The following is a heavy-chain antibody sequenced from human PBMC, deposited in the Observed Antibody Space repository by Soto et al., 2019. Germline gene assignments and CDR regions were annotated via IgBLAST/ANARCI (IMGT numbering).Heavy chain of an antibody. Sequence: GGSLRLSCAASGFTFSNYAMSWVRQAPGKGLEWVSGISGSGGTTDYADSAKGRFTISRDKSKNTLYLQMNSLRAEDTAVYYCAKDRETTMVGSYFDSWGQGTMVTVSS. V-gene: IGHV3-23*01. D-gene: IGHD3-10*01. CDR1: GFTFSNYA. CDR3: AKDRETTMVGSYFDS. CDR2: ISGSGGTT. J-gene: IGHJ4*02.